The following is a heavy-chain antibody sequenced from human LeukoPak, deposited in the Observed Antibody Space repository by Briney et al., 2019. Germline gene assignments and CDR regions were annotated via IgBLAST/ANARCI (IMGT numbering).Heavy chain of an antibody. Sequence: GGSLRLSCAASGFTFSSYSMNWVRQAPGKGLEWVSSISSSSSYIYYADSVKGRFTISRDNAKNSLYLQMNSLRAEDTAVYFCAKDVPAAYFDYWGQGTLLTVSS. J-gene: IGHJ4*02. CDR1: GFTFSSYS. CDR3: AKDVPAAYFDY. CDR2: ISSSSSYI. V-gene: IGHV3-21*01. D-gene: IGHD2-2*01.